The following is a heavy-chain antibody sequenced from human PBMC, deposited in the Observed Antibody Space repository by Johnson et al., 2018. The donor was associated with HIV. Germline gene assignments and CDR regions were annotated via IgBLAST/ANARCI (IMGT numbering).Heavy chain of an antibody. J-gene: IGHJ3*02. D-gene: IGHD1-26*01. CDR2: ISGSGGST. CDR1: GFTFSSYA. V-gene: IGHV3-23*04. Sequence: EQLVESGGGVVRPGGSLRLSCAASGFTFSSYAMSWVRQAPGKGLERVSAISGSGGSTYSADSVKGRFTTSRDNSKNTLYLHMNSLRAEDTALYYCARGRAWGWELRRDAFDIWGQGTMVTVSS. CDR3: ARGRAWGWELRRDAFDI.